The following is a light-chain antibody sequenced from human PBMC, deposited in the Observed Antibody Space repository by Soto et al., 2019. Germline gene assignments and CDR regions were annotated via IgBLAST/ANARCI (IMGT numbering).Light chain of an antibody. Sequence: QSALTQPASVSGSPGQSITISCTGTSRDVGSYNLVSWYQQHPGKAPKLMIYEGSKRPSGVSNRFSGSKSGNTASLTISGLQGEDEADYYCCSYAGSSTLVFGGGTKLTVL. V-gene: IGLV2-23*01. J-gene: IGLJ2*01. CDR3: CSYAGSSTLV. CDR2: EGS. CDR1: SRDVGSYNL.